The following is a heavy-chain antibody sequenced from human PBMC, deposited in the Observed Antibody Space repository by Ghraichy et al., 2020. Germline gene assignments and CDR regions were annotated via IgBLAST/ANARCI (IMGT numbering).Heavy chain of an antibody. CDR2: INHSGST. Sequence: SETLSLTCAVYGGSFSGYYWSWIRQPPGKGLEWIGEINHSGSTNYNPSLKSRVTISVDTSKNQFSLKLSSVTAADTAVYYCARLGCSGGRCYSYFDYWGQGTLVTVSS. D-gene: IGHD2-15*01. J-gene: IGHJ4*02. CDR3: ARLGCSGGRCYSYFDY. CDR1: GGSFSGYY. V-gene: IGHV4-34*01.